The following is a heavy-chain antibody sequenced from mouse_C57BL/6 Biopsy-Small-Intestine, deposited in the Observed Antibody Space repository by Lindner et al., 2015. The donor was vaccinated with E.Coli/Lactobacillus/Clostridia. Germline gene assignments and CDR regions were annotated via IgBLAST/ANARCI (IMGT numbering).Heavy chain of an antibody. J-gene: IGHJ1*01. Sequence: SVKVSCKASGYTFSSYGMAWVRQAPGQGLEWMGWISAYNGNRNYAQKVQGRVSMTTDTSTNTAYMELRGLRSDDTAVYYCARAWLERRRDYYGMDVWGQGTTVTVSS. CDR2: ISAYNGNR. CDR3: ARAWLERRRDYYGMDV. CDR1: GYTFSSYG. V-gene: IGHV1S26*01. D-gene: IGHD1-1*01.